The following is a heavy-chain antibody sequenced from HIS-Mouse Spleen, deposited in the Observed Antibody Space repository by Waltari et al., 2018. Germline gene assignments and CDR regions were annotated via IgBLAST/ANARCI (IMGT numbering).Heavy chain of an antibody. J-gene: IGHJ3*02. CDR2: NYYSGST. CDR1: GGSISSYY. D-gene: IGHD6-13*01. CDR3: ARQTPIAAAGIDI. V-gene: IGHV4-59*08. Sequence: QVQLQESGPGLVKPSETLSLTCTVSGGSISSYYWSWIRQPPGKGLVWIGYNYYSGSTNYNPSLKSGVTISVDTSKNQFSLKLSSVTAADTAVYYCARQTPIAAAGIDIWGQGTMVTVSS.